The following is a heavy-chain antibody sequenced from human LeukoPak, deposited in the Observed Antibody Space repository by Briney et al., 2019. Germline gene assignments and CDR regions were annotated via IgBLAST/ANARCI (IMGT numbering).Heavy chain of an antibody. Sequence: GGSLRLSCVASGFSFTAYSMNWVRQAPGRGLERISYIGPGGDIYYADSVTGRFTVSRDIAKNSLYLQMNGLRVEDTAVYYCARRFDSWGQGTLVTVSS. V-gene: IGHV3-48*01. CDR2: IGPGGDI. CDR3: ARRFDS. CDR1: GFSFTAYS. J-gene: IGHJ4*02.